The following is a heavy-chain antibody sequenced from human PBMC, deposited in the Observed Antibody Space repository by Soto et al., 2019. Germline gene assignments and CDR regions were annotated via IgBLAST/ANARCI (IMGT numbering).Heavy chain of an antibody. CDR3: ARQSSGGYYYYGMDV. Sequence: GESLKISCKGSGYSFTSYWIGWVRQMHGKGLEWMGIIYPGDSDTRYSPSFQGQVTISADKSISTAYLQWSSLKASDTAMYYCARQSSGGYYYYGMDVWGQGTTVTVSS. J-gene: IGHJ6*02. V-gene: IGHV5-51*01. CDR2: IYPGDSDT. CDR1: GYSFTSYW. D-gene: IGHD3-10*01.